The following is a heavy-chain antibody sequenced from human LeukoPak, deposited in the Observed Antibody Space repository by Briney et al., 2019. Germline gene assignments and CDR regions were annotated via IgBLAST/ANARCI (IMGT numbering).Heavy chain of an antibody. CDR3: AKVWDYDFWSGFDY. Sequence: PGGSLRLSCAASGFTFSSYAMSWVRQAPGKGLEWVSAISGSGGSTYYADSVKGRFTISRDNSKNALYLQMNSLSAEDTAVYYCAKVWDYDFWSGFDYWGQGTLVTVSS. D-gene: IGHD3-3*01. J-gene: IGHJ4*02. V-gene: IGHV3-23*01. CDR1: GFTFSSYA. CDR2: ISGSGGST.